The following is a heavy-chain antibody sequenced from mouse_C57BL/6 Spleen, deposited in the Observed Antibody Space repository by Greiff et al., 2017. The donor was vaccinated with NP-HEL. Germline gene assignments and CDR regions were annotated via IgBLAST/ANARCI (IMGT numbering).Heavy chain of an antibody. Sequence: QVQLQQSGAELAKPGASVKLSCKASGYTFTSYWMHWVKQRPGQVLEWIGYINPCSGYTKYNQKFKDKATLTADKSTSTAYMKLSSLEYDDSAVYYCARDYDGSSYLSFDDWGPGTTLTVAS. J-gene: IGHJ2*01. CDR3: ARDYDGSSYLSFDD. CDR1: GYTFTSYW. D-gene: IGHD1-1*01. CDR2: INPCSGYT. V-gene: IGHV1-7*01.